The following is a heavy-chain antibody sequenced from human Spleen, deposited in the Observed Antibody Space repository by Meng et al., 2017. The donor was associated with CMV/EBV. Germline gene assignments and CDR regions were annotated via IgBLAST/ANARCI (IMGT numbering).Heavy chain of an antibody. D-gene: IGHD3-22*01. CDR2: IYYSGST. Sequence: SETLSLTCSVSGGSISSYYWSWIRQPPGKGLEWIGYIYYSGSTNYNPSLKSRVTISVDTSKNQFSLRLRSVTAAETAVYYCSRGGDYNSGYYAFDIWGQWTMVTVSS. CDR3: SRGGDYNSGYYAFDI. V-gene: IGHV4-59*01. CDR1: GGSISSYY. J-gene: IGHJ3*02.